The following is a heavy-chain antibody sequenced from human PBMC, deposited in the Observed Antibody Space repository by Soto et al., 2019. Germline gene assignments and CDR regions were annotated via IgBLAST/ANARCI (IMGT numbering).Heavy chain of an antibody. Sequence: QVQLVESGGGVVQPGRSLRLSCVASGFTCSSYGMHWVRQAPGKGLEWVAVISYDGSNKYYADSVKGRFTISRDNSKNTLYLQMNSLRAEDTAVYYCAKTFSDSSGYYHYWGQGTLVTVSS. J-gene: IGHJ4*02. D-gene: IGHD3-22*01. CDR1: GFTCSSYG. V-gene: IGHV3-30*18. CDR2: ISYDGSNK. CDR3: AKTFSDSSGYYHY.